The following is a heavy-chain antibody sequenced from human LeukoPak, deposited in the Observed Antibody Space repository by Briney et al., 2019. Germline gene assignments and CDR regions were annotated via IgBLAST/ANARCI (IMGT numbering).Heavy chain of an antibody. CDR3: ARDPGYGGYVGAFDI. CDR1: GGTFINYA. D-gene: IGHD5-12*01. Sequence: SVKVSCKASGGTFINYAISWVRQAPGQGLEWMGGIIPIFGTANYAQKFRGRVTITADKSTRTAYMELSSLRSEDTAVYYCARDPGYGGYVGAFDIWGQGTMVTVSS. J-gene: IGHJ3*02. V-gene: IGHV1-69*06. CDR2: IIPIFGTA.